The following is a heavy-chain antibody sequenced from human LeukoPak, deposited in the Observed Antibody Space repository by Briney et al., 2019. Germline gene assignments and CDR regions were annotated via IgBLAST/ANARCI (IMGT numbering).Heavy chain of an antibody. CDR1: GGTFSSYA. CDR3: ARDVTVAGTFTRQNYYYYYMDV. CDR2: IIPIFGTA. Sequence: SVKVSCKASGGTFSSYAISWVRQAPGQGLEWMGRIIPIFGTANYAQKFQGRVTITTDESTSTAYMELSSLRSEGTAVYYCARDVTVAGTFTRQNYYYYYMDVWGKGTTVTVSS. J-gene: IGHJ6*03. V-gene: IGHV1-69*05. D-gene: IGHD6-19*01.